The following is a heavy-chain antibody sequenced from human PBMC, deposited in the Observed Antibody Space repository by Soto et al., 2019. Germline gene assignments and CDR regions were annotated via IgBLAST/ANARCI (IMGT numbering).Heavy chain of an antibody. CDR2: ISYDGSNK. V-gene: IGHV3-30-3*01. CDR1: GFTFSSYA. D-gene: IGHD2-21*02. J-gene: IGHJ4*02. CDR3: ARWTDLGFDY. Sequence: QVQLVESGGGVVQPGRSLRLSCAASGFTFSSYAMHWVRQAPGKGLEWVAVISYDGSNKYYADSVKGRFTISRDNSKNKLYLQMNSLRAEDTAVYYCARWTDLGFDYWGQGTLVTVSS.